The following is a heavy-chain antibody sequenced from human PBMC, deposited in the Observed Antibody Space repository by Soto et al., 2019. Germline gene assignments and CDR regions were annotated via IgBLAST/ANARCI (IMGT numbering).Heavy chain of an antibody. CDR2: IKQDGSEK. D-gene: IGHD1-26*01. J-gene: IGHJ2*01. Sequence: PGGSLRLSCAASGFTFSNYWMSWFRQAPGKGLEWVANIKQDGSEKNYKDSVKGRLTISRDNAKNSLSLQMNSLRAEDTAVYYCARRATTSAGYFDLWGRGTLVTVSS. CDR3: ARRATTSAGYFDL. V-gene: IGHV3-7*01. CDR1: GFTFSNYW.